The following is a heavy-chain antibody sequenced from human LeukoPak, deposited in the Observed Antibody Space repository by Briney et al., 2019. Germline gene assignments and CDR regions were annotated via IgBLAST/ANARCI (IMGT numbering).Heavy chain of an antibody. CDR1: GYTFTGYY. Sequence: ASVKVSCKASGYTFTGYYMHWARQAPGQGLEWMGWINPNSGGTNYAQKFQGRVTMTRDTSISTAYMELSRLRSDDTAVYYCARGLMVRGVSPFGYWGQGTLVTVSS. CDR3: ARGLMVRGVSPFGY. V-gene: IGHV1-2*02. D-gene: IGHD3-10*01. J-gene: IGHJ4*02. CDR2: INPNSGGT.